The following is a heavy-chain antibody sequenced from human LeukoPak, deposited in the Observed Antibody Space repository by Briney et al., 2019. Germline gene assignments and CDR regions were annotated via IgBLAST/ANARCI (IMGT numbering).Heavy chain of an antibody. D-gene: IGHD3-10*01. Sequence: GASVKVSCKASGYTFTGYYMHWVRQAPGQGLEWMGWINPNSGGTNYAQKFQGRVTMTRDTSISTAYMELSRLRSDDTAVYYCARDLVTMVRGVFDYWGQGTLVTVSS. CDR3: ARDLVTMVRGVFDY. CDR2: INPNSGGT. V-gene: IGHV1-2*02. CDR1: GYTFTGYY. J-gene: IGHJ4*02.